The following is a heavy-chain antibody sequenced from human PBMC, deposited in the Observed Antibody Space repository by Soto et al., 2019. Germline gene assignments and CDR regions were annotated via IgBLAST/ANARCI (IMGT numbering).Heavy chain of an antibody. CDR1: GGSFSGYY. CDR3: ARSKALGIAVAGTGVYYFDY. Sequence: SETLSLTCAVYGGSFSGYYWSRIRQPPGKGLEWIGEINHSGSTNYNPSLKSRVTISVDTSKNQFSLKLSSVTAADTAVYYCARSKALGIAVAGTGVYYFDYWGQGTLVTVSS. D-gene: IGHD6-19*01. J-gene: IGHJ4*02. V-gene: IGHV4-34*01. CDR2: INHSGST.